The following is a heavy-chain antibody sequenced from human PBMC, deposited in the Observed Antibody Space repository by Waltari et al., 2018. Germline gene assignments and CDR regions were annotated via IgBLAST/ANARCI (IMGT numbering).Heavy chain of an antibody. CDR3: ARAQYSISPLFNY. V-gene: IGHV4-59*01. D-gene: IGHD6-6*01. Sequence: QVQLQESGPGLVKPSETLSLTCTVSGGPISSYYWSWIRQPPGKGPEWIGYIPYSGSRYNPSLKSRVTLSIDMSKNQFSLKLNSVTAADTAVYYCARAQYSISPLFNYWGQGTLVTVSS. J-gene: IGHJ4*02. CDR2: IPYSGS. CDR1: GGPISSYY.